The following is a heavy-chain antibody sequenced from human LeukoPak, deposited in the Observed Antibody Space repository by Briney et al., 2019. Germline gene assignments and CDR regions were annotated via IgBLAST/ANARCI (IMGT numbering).Heavy chain of an antibody. D-gene: IGHD3-3*01. CDR2: ISGSGGGT. CDR1: GFTFSSYA. CDR3: AKVQGYDFWSGYPYFDY. V-gene: IGHV3-23*01. J-gene: IGHJ4*02. Sequence: QPGGSLRLSCAASGFTFSSYAMSWVRQAPGKGLEWVSAISGSGGGTYYADSVKGHFTISRDNSKNTLYLQMNSLRAEDTAVYYCAKVQGYDFWSGYPYFDYWGQGTLVTVSS.